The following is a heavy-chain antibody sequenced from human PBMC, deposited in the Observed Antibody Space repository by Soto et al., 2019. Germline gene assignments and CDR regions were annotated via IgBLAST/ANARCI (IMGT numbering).Heavy chain of an antibody. CDR1: GGSISSGGYY. J-gene: IGHJ1*01. V-gene: IGHV4-31*03. D-gene: IGHD3-22*01. CDR3: ARANYYDGSGYSPSFAEFFQH. Sequence: TLSLTCTVSGGSISSGGYYWSWTRKHPGKGLDWIGYIDYRGSTHYNPSLKSRVTISVDTSKSQFSLRLRSVTAADPAVYYRARANYYDGSGYSPSFAEFFQHWGQGTLVTVSS. CDR2: IDYRGST.